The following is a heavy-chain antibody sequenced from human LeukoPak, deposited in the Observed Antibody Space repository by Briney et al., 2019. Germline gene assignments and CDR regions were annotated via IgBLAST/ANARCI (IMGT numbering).Heavy chain of an antibody. D-gene: IGHD2-15*01. CDR2: INAYNGNT. CDR1: GYTFTSYG. J-gene: IGHJ4*02. V-gene: IGHV1-18*04. Sequence: GASVKVSCKASGYTFTSYGISWVRQAPGQGLEWMGWINAYNGNTNYAQKLQGRVTMTTDTSTSTAYMELRSLRSDDTAVYYCAIDRRYCSGGSCFDIDYWGQGTLVTVSS. CDR3: AIDRRYCSGGSCFDIDY.